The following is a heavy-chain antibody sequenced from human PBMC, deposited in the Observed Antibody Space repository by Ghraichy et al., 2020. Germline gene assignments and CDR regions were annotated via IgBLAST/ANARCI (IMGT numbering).Heavy chain of an antibody. Sequence: GGSLRLSCAASGFTFSSYSMNWVRQAPGKGLEWVSSISSSSSYIYYADSVKGRFTISRDNAKNSLYLQMNSLRAEDTAVYYCARVLGARYSSPYFDYWGQGTLVTVPS. J-gene: IGHJ4*02. CDR3: ARVLGARYSSPYFDY. CDR1: GFTFSSYS. D-gene: IGHD6-13*01. CDR2: ISSSSSYI. V-gene: IGHV3-21*01.